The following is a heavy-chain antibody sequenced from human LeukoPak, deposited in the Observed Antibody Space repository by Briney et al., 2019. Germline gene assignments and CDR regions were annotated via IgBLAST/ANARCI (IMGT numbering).Heavy chain of an antibody. CDR1: GYTFTSYG. Sequence: ASVKVSCKASGYTFTSYGISWVRQAPGQGLEWMGRISAYNGNTNYAQKLQGRVTMTTDTSTSTAYMELRSLRSDDTAVYYCAREGGNYYDSSGYYSWGQGTLVTVSS. J-gene: IGHJ4*02. CDR2: ISAYNGNT. CDR3: AREGGNYYDSSGYYS. V-gene: IGHV1-18*01. D-gene: IGHD3-22*01.